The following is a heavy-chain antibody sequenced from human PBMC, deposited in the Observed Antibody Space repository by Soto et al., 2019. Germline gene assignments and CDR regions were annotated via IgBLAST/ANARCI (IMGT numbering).Heavy chain of an antibody. V-gene: IGHV3-23*01. CDR2: LSSRGFST. CDR3: ARERAFYCSNGISLDAIDI. CDR1: GFTFNDYA. J-gene: IGHJ3*02. Sequence: EVQLLASGGDLVQPGGSLRLSCAASGFTFNDYALTWVRQAPGKGLEWVSSLSSRGFSTHYAESVKGRFTISRDNSKNTVYLQMNSLRAEDTAVYYCARERAFYCSNGISLDAIDIWGQGTLVTVSS. D-gene: IGHD2-8*01.